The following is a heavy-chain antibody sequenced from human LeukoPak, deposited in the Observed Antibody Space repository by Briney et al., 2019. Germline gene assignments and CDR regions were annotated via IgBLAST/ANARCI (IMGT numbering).Heavy chain of an antibody. CDR2: IKQDGSEK. CDR3: AREGQQLFYYYYYMDV. CDR1: GITFSSYW. J-gene: IGHJ6*03. V-gene: IGHV3-7*01. D-gene: IGHD6-13*01. Sequence: PGGSLRLSCAASGITFSSYWMSWVRQAPGKGLEWVANIKQDGSEKYYVDSVKGRFTISRDNAKNSLYLQMNSLRAEDTAVYYCAREGQQLFYYYYYMDVWGKGTTVTVSS.